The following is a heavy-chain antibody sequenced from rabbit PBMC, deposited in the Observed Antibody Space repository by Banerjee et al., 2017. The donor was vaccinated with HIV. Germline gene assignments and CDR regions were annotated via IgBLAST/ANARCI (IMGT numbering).Heavy chain of an antibody. CDR2: IDPIFDST. CDR1: GFDFNKYG. V-gene: IGHV1S47*01. J-gene: IGHJ6*01. Sequence: QLVESGGGLVQPGGSLTLSCKASGFDFNKYGVSWVRQAPGKGLEWIGYIDPIFDSTYYASWVNGRFTISSHNAQNTLYLQLNSLTAADTATYFCARDWGAYAGHGYATGWLDLWGPGTLVTVS. CDR3: ARDWGAYAGHGYATGWLDL. D-gene: IGHD6-1*01.